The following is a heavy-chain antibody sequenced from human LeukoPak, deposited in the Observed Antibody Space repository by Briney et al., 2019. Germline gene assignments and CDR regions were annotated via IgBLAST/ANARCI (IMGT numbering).Heavy chain of an antibody. J-gene: IGHJ4*02. CDR1: GGTFSSHA. V-gene: IGHV1-69*05. CDR3: AREDYYDSSGYSDY. CDR2: IIPIFGTA. D-gene: IGHD3-22*01. Sequence: SVKVSCKASGGTFSSHAISWVRQAPGQGLEWMGRIIPIFGTANYAQKFQGRVTITTDESTSTAYMELSSLRSEDTAVYYCAREDYYDSSGYSDYWGQGTLVTVSS.